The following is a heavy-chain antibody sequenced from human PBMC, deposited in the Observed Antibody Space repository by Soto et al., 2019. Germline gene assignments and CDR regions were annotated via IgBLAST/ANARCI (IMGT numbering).Heavy chain of an antibody. D-gene: IGHD6-13*01. J-gene: IGHJ4*02. CDR3: ASQYSSSWYYFDY. V-gene: IGHV4-34*01. CDR2: INHSGST. CDR1: GGSFSGYY. Sequence: TLSLTCAVYGGSFSGYYWSWIRQPPGKGLEWIGEINHSGSTNYNPSLKSRVTISVDTSKNQFSLKLSSVTAADTAVYYCASQYSSSWYYFDYWGQGTLVTVSS.